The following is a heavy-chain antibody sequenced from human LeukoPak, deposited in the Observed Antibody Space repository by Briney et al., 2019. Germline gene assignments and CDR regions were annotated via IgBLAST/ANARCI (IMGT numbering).Heavy chain of an antibody. CDR3: AKDVLRLNYGYFDL. CDR2: ISGSGGDT. V-gene: IGHV3-23*01. J-gene: IGHJ2*01. Sequence: RSGGSLRLSCAASGFTFSNYAMSWVRQAPGKGLEWVSGISGSGGDTYYADSVKGRFTISRDNSKNTLYLQMNSLRAEDTAVYYCAKDVLRLNYGYFDLWGRGTLVSVSS. CDR1: GFTFSNYA. D-gene: IGHD2-21*02.